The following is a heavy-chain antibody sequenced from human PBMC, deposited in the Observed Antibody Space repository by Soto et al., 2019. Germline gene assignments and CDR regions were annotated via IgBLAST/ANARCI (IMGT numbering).Heavy chain of an antibody. J-gene: IGHJ4*01. Sequence: QVQLVQSGAEVKKPGASVKVSCKSSGYTFSSHAIHWVRQAPGQRLEWMGWINAGNGDTKYSQKFQGRVAITRDTSASSAYMELSTLKSEDTAVYYCARDGARVAVFGVVYYFDYWGHGTVVTVSS. CDR2: INAGNGDT. V-gene: IGHV1-3*01. D-gene: IGHD3-3*01. CDR1: GYTFSSHA. CDR3: ARDGARVAVFGVVYYFDY.